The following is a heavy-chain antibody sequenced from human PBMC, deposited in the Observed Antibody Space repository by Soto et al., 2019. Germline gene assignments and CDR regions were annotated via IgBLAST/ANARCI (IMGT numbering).Heavy chain of an antibody. J-gene: IGHJ4*02. CDR1: GFTFSNYN. CDR3: ARSGWELRNSPFDY. CDR2: ISSSGSYI. D-gene: IGHD1-26*01. Sequence: DVQLVESGGGLVKPGGSLILSCAASGFTFSNYNMNWVRQAPGKGLEWVASISSSGSYIYYADSVKGRFTISRDNAKNPLCLQMNSLRAEDTAVYDSARSGWELRNSPFDYWGRGTLVTVSS. V-gene: IGHV3-21*01.